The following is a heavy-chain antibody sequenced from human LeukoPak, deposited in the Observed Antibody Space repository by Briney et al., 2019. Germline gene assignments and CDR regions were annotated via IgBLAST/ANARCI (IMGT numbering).Heavy chain of an antibody. V-gene: IGHV1-46*01. Sequence: ASVKVSCKASGYTFTSYYMHWVRQAPGQGLEWMGIINPSGGSTSYAQKFQGRATMTRDTSTSTVYMELSSLRSEDTAVYYCASDCSGGSCKKDNAFDIWGQGTMVTVSS. CDR3: ASDCSGGSCKKDNAFDI. CDR1: GYTFTSYY. D-gene: IGHD2-15*01. CDR2: INPSGGST. J-gene: IGHJ3*02.